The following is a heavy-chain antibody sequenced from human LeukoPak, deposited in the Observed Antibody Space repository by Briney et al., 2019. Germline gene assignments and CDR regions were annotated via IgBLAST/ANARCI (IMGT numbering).Heavy chain of an antibody. CDR1: GFTFSSYA. J-gene: IGHJ1*01. CDR2: IGGSGVIT. CDR3: ARGPFGELLWEYFQH. V-gene: IGHV3-23*01. D-gene: IGHD3-10*01. Sequence: PGGSLRLSCAASGFTFSSYAMSWVRQAPGKGLEWVSVIGGSGVITYYADSVKGRFTISRDNSKNTLYLQMISLRAEDTAVYYCARGPFGELLWEYFQHWGQGTLVTVSS.